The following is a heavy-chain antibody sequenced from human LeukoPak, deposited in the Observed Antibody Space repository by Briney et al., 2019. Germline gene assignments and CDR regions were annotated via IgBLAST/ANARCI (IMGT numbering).Heavy chain of an antibody. Sequence: SETLSLTCTVSGGSISSSSYYWGWIRQPPGKGLEWIGSIYYSGSTYYNPSLKSRVTILVDTSKNQFSLKLSSVTAADTAVYYCARGRGSSSVYYYYMDVWGKGTTVTVSS. J-gene: IGHJ6*03. D-gene: IGHD6-6*01. CDR1: GGSISSSSYY. V-gene: IGHV4-39*07. CDR2: IYYSGST. CDR3: ARGRGSSSVYYYYMDV.